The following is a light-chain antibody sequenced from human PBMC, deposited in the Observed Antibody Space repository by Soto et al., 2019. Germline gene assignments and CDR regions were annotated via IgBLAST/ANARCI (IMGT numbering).Light chain of an antibody. CDR2: GAS. V-gene: IGKV1-27*01. Sequence: DIQMTQSPSSLSASVGDRVTITCRASQGISNYLAWYQQKPGKVPKGLIYGASTLQSWVPSRFSGSGSGTDFPLTISSLQPEDVATYYCQNYNSAPRLGGGTKVDTK. J-gene: IGKJ4*01. CDR3: QNYNSAPR. CDR1: QGISNY.